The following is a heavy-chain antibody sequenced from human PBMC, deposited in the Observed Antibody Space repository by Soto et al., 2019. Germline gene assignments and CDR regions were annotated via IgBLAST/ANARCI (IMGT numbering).Heavy chain of an antibody. J-gene: IGHJ4*02. CDR2: INTYRDIT. D-gene: IGHD1-1*01. Sequence: QVQLVQSGDEVKKPGASVKVSCKASGHTVTTYGITWVRQAPGQGLEWMGWINTYRDITNYAQNLQGTVTMTTDTSTSTAYMEIRNLRSDDTAVYYCASGLEHRFDYWGQGTLVTVSS. CDR3: ASGLEHRFDY. CDR1: GHTVTTYG. V-gene: IGHV1-18*01.